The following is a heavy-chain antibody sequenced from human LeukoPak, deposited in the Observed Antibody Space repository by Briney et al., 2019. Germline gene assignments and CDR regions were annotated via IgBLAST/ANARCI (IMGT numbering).Heavy chain of an antibody. CDR2: IYYSGST. J-gene: IGHJ4*02. V-gene: IGHV4-59*01. CDR1: GGSIISYY. Sequence: SETLSLTCTVSGGSIISYYWSWIRQPPGKGLEWIGYIYYSGSTNYNPSLKSRVTISVDTSKNQFSLKLSSVTAADTAVYYCARDVAAGSSHFDYWGQGTLVTVSS. CDR3: ARDVAAGSSHFDY. D-gene: IGHD6-13*01.